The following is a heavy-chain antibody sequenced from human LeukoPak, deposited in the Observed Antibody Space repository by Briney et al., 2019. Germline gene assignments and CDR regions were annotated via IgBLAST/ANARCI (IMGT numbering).Heavy chain of an antibody. CDR2: ISSSGSTI. V-gene: IGHV3-48*03. CDR1: GFTFSSYE. D-gene: IGHD2-2*02. CDR3: ARIPYDYDSYYYMDV. J-gene: IGHJ6*03. Sequence: GSLRLSCAASGFTFSSYEMNWVRQAPGKGLEWVSYISSSGSTIYYADSVKGRFTISRDNAKNSLYLQMNSLRAEDTAVYYCARIPYDYDSYYYMDVWGKGTTVTISS.